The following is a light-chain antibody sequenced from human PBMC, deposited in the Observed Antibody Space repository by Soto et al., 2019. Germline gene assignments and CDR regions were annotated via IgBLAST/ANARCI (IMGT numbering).Light chain of an antibody. CDR1: KSDIGVYDF. V-gene: IGLV2-8*01. CDR2: EVV. J-gene: IGLJ1*01. Sequence: QSVLTQPPSASGSPGQSVTISCTGTKSDIGVYDFVSWYQHHPGKAPRLIIYEVVQRPSGVPDRFSGSKSGNTASLTVSGLQAADEADYFCKSYAGSNPYVFGTGTKGTVL. CDR3: KSYAGSNPYV.